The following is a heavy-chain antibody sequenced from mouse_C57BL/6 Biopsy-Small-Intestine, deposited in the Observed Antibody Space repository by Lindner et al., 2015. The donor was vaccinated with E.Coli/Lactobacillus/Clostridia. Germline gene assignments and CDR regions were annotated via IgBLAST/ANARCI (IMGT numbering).Heavy chain of an antibody. CDR1: GYTFTDYE. D-gene: IGHD1-1*01. J-gene: IGHJ4*01. CDR3: TRSGYYGSSYGYYAMDY. Sequence: VQLQESGAELVRPGASVTLSCKASGYTFTDYEMHWVKQTPVHGLEWIGAIDPETGGTAYNQKFKDKAILTADKSSSTAYMELRSLTSEDSAVCFCTRSGYYGSSYGYYAMDYWGQGTSVPVSS. V-gene: IGHV1-15*01. CDR2: IDPETGGT.